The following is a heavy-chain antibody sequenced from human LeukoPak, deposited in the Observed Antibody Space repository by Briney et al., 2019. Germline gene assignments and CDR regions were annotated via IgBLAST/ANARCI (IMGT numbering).Heavy chain of an antibody. CDR3: AGENIVVVPAYMDV. V-gene: IGHV4-34*01. CDR1: GGSFSGYY. J-gene: IGHJ6*03. Sequence: PSETLSLTCAVYGGSFSGYYWSWIRQPPGKGLEWIGEINHSGSTNYNPSLKSRVTISVDTSKNQFSLKLSSVTAADTAVYYCAGENIVVVPAYMDVWGKGTTVTVSS. D-gene: IGHD2-2*01. CDR2: INHSGST.